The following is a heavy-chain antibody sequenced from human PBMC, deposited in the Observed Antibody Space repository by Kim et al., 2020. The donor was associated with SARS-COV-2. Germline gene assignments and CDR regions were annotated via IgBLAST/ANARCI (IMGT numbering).Heavy chain of an antibody. CDR1: GFTFSNYA. CDR3: AKEVAIVVVAATPFDC. Sequence: GGSLRLSCAASGFTFSNYAMSWVRQAPGKGLEWVSAISGSGGSIYYADSVKGRFTISRDNSKNTLYLQMNSLRAEDTAVYYCAKEVAIVVVAATPFDCWGQRTLVTDSS. J-gene: IGHJ4*02. D-gene: IGHD2-15*01. V-gene: IGHV3-23*01. CDR2: ISGSGGSI.